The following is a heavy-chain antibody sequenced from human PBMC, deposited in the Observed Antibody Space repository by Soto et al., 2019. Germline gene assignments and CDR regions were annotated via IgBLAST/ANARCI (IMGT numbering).Heavy chain of an antibody. CDR2: ISGSGSII. J-gene: IGHJ6*02. Sequence: QVQLEESGGGLVKPGGSLRLSCAASGFNFRDYYFNWIRRAPGKGLEWVSDISGSGSIIYYADAVKGRFTISRDNAKNSVYLQMNSLRDEDTAVYYCARDHDSSGKIHYDYGMDVWGQGTTVTV. CDR1: GFNFRDYY. V-gene: IGHV3-11*01. CDR3: ARDHDSSGKIHYDYGMDV. D-gene: IGHD3-22*01.